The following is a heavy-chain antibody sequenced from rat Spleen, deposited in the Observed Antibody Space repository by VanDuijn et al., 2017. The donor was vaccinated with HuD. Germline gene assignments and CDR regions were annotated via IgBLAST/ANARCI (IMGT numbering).Heavy chain of an antibody. D-gene: IGHD1-12*02. CDR3: AANYDGTHYYSDY. Sequence: EVQLQESGPGLVKPSQSLFLTCSVTGHDITSSYRWNWIRKFPGNKLEWMGYIDNAGSTNYNPSLKSRISISRDTSKNQFFLKVDSVINEDTATYYCAANYDGTHYYSDYWGQGVVVTVSS. V-gene: IGHV3-3*01. CDR1: GHDITSSYR. CDR2: IDNAGST. J-gene: IGHJ2*01.